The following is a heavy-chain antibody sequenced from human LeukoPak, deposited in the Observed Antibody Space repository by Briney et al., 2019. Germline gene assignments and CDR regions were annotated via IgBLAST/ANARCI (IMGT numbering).Heavy chain of an antibody. V-gene: IGHV3-30*02. CDR3: AKDRPRGVGATDAFDI. Sequence: GGSLRLSCAASGFTFSSYGMHWVRQAPGKGLEWVAFIRYDGSNKYYADSVKGRFTISRDNSKNTLYLQMNSLRAEDTAVYYCAKDRPRGVGATDAFDIWGQGTMVTVSS. J-gene: IGHJ3*02. CDR2: IRYDGSNK. D-gene: IGHD1-26*01. CDR1: GFTFSSYG.